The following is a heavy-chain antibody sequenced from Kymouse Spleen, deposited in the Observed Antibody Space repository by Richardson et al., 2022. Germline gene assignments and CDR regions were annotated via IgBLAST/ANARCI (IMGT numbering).Heavy chain of an antibody. J-gene: IGHJ6*02. V-gene: IGHV4-39*01. CDR2: IYYSGST. D-gene: IGHD4-11,IGHD4-11*01. CDR1: GGSISSSSYY. CDR3: AREGLHPHYYYGMDV. Sequence: QLQLQESGPGLVKPSETLSLTCTVSGGSISSSSYYWGWIRQPPGKGLEWIGSIYYSGSTYYNPSLKSRVTISVDTSKNQFSLKLSSVTAADTAVYYCAREGLHPHYYYGMDVWGQGTTVTVSS.